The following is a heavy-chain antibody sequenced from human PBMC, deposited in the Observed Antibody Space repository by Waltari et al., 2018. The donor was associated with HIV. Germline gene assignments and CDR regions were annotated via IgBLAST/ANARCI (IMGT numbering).Heavy chain of an antibody. V-gene: IGHV3-73*01. D-gene: IGHD2-2*01. J-gene: IGHJ4*02. CDR3: TRLLMGNSTVPSSL. CDR1: GFTFSGSA. Sequence: EVQLMESGGGLVQPGGSLKLSCAASGFTFSGSAMHWVRQASGRGLTCVCRIRRMANSYATAFGDSVRRMITSSSDDSKSMVFLPMSILKTEDTAVYYCTRLLMGNSTVPSSLWSQGTLVTVSS. CDR2: IRRMANSYAT.